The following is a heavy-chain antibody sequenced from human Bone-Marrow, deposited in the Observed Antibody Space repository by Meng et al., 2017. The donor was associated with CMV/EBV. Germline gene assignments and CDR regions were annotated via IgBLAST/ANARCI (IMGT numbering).Heavy chain of an antibody. Sequence: GESLKISCAASGFTFDDYGMSWVRQAPGKGLEWVSGINWNGGSTGYADSVKGRFTISRDNAKNSLYLQMNSLRAEDTAVYYCARVGCGLLNPGDCEYFQHWGQGTLVTVSS. CDR2: INWNGGST. CDR1: GFTFDDYG. V-gene: IGHV3-20*04. D-gene: IGHD3-3*01. CDR3: ARVGCGLLNPGDCEYFQH. J-gene: IGHJ1*01.